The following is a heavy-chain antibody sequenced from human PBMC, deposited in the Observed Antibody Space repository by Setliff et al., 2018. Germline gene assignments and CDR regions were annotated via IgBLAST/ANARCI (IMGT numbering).Heavy chain of an antibody. J-gene: IGHJ6*03. CDR3: ARAPHGWSAYYYYYYMDV. D-gene: IGHD2-15*01. V-gene: IGHV1-2*06. CDR2: INPSSGGT. CDR1: GYSLTSYV. Sequence: ASVKVSCKASGYSLTSYVMNWVRQTPGQGLEWMGRINPSSGGTDDAQNFLGRVTMTRDTAISTAYMELSRLTSDDTAVYYCARAPHGWSAYYYYYYMDVWGKGTTVTVSS.